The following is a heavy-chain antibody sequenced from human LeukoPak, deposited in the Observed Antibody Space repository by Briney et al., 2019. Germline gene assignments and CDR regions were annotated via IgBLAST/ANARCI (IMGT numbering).Heavy chain of an antibody. V-gene: IGHV1-18*01. CDR2: ISAYNGNT. Sequence: ASVKVSCKASGYTFTSYGISWVRQAPGQGLEWMGLISAYNGNTNYAQKLQGRVTMTTDTSTSTAYMELRSLRSDDTAVYYCARDAGLYYDFWSGHPDYWGQGTLVTVSS. CDR3: ARDAGLYYDFWSGHPDY. CDR1: GYTFTSYG. D-gene: IGHD3-3*01. J-gene: IGHJ4*02.